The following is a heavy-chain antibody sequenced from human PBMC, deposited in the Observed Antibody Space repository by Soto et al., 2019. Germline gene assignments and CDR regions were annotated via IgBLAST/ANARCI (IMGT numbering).Heavy chain of an antibody. D-gene: IGHD2-15*01. CDR2: MFYSGAT. J-gene: IGHJ5*02. CDR1: GGSISDISYC. Sequence: SETLSLTCTVSGGSISDISYCWGWIRQPPGKGLQWIGCMFYSGATYYNPSLKNRVTLSVDTSNNEFSLKLVSVTAPDTAVYYCARHKSGSDWLDPWGQGTLVTVAS. V-gene: IGHV4-39*01. CDR3: ARHKSGSDWLDP.